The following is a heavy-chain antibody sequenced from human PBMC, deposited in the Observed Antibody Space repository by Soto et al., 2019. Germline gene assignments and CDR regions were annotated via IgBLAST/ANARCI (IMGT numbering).Heavy chain of an antibody. CDR3: AKDYYYDSSGYASPDY. CDR1: GFTFSTYA. CDR2: IRGSAAST. Sequence: PGGSLRLSCAASGFTFSTYAMTWVRQVPGKGLEWVSAIRGSAASTYYADSVKGRFTISRDNSKNTLFLQMNSLRVEDTALYYCAKDYYYDSSGYASPDYWGRGTLVTVSS. V-gene: IGHV3-23*01. D-gene: IGHD3-22*01. J-gene: IGHJ4*02.